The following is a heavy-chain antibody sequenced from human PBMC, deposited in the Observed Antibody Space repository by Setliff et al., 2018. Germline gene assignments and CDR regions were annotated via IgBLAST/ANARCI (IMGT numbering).Heavy chain of an antibody. V-gene: IGHV1-69*05. J-gene: IGHJ6*03. D-gene: IGHD5-18*01. CDR1: GGSFSSYG. Sequence: SVKVSCKASGGSFSSYGITWVRQAPGQGLEWMGGTITMFGTTNYAQKFQGRVTIITXXXTSTXXXXXXXXXXXXXAVYFCAREGVDTRSSTDYRYYMDVWGKGTTVTVSS. CDR3: AREGVDTRSSTDYRYYMDV. CDR2: TITMFGTT.